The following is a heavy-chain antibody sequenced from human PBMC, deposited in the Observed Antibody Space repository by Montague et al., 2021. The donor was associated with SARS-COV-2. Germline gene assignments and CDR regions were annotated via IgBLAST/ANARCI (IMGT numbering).Heavy chain of an antibody. CDR1: GDSISSFY. J-gene: IGHJ4*02. D-gene: IGHD2-15*01. V-gene: IGHV4-59*08. Sequence: SETLSLTCVVSGDSISSFYWSWFRQPPGKGLEWIGYISDSGSTNYNPSLTSRVTTSVDTSKNQFSLKVNSVTAADTAVYYCARHYSATLPAVYWGQGTLVTVSS. CDR2: ISDSGST. CDR3: ARHYSATLPAVY.